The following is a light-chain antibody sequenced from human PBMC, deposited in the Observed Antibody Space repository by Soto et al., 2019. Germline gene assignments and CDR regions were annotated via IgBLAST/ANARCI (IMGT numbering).Light chain of an antibody. CDR1: QSVSSN. J-gene: IGKJ3*01. V-gene: IGKV3-20*01. CDR3: QHYDISLFA. CDR2: GAS. Sequence: EIALTQSPGTLSVSPGERATLSCRASQSVSSNLAWYQQKPGQAPCLFFYGASSRSTGIPDSFSGSGFGTDFTLTISILEPEDFAVYYCQHYDISLFAFGPGTKVDIK.